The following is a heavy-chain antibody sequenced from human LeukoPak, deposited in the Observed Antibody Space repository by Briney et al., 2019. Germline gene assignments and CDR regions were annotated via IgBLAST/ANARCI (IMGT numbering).Heavy chain of an antibody. CDR1: GFTFSSYA. CDR2: ISSSSSYR. J-gene: IGHJ4*02. Sequence: PGGSLRLSCAASGFTFSSYAMHWVRQAPGKGLEWVSSISSSSSYRYYADSVKGRFTISRDNAKNSLYLQINSLKAEDTAVYYCARPRGTYNDYSGYFDYWGQGTLVTVSS. CDR3: ARPRGTYNDYSGYFDY. D-gene: IGHD3-16*01. V-gene: IGHV3-21*01.